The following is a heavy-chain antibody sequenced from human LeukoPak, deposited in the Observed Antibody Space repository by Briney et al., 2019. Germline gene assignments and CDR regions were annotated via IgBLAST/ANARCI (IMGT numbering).Heavy chain of an antibody. J-gene: IGHJ5*01. D-gene: IGHD4-23*01. V-gene: IGHV4-4*08. CDR1: SGSISTYY. CDR2: VYNRGST. CDR3: ARTPAVVMYNWFDS. Sequence: PSETLSLTCTVSSGSISTYYWSWIRQSPGKGLEWIGYVYNRGSTNYNPSLESRVTISIDMSKNQFSLKLSSVTAADSAVYYCARTPAVVMYNWFDSWGQGTLSPSPQ.